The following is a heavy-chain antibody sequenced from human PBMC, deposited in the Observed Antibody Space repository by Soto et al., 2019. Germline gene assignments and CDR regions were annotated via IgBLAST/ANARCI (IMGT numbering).Heavy chain of an antibody. CDR1: GFTFSDYY. CDR3: ARGGSSGWYFCDY. D-gene: IGHD6-19*01. V-gene: IGHV3-11*05. CDR2: ISSSSSNI. Sequence: PGGSLRLSCAASGFTFSDYYMSWIRQAPGKGLEWVSYISSSSSNINYADSVKGRFTISRDNTRNSLYLQMNSLRAEDTAVYYCARGGSSGWYFCDYWGQGTLVTVSS. J-gene: IGHJ4*02.